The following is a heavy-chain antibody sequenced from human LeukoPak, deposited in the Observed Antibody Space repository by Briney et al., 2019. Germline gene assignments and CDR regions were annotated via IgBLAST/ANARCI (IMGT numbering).Heavy chain of an antibody. Sequence: SETLSLTCTVSGGSISSSSYYWGWIRQPSGKGLEWIGSIYYSGSTYYNPSLKSRVTISVDTSKNQFSLKLSSVTAADTAVYYCARFAVDNWFDPWGQGTLVTVSS. CDR3: ARFAVDNWFDP. V-gene: IGHV4-39*01. CDR1: GGSISSSSYY. CDR2: IYYSGST. J-gene: IGHJ5*02.